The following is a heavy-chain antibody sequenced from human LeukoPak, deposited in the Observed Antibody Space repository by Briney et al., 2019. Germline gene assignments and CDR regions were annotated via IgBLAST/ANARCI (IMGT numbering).Heavy chain of an antibody. V-gene: IGHV3-74*01. Sequence: GGSLRLSCAVSGFNLRSYAMHWVRQAPGRGLVWVSRINTDGSSTSYADSVKGRFTISRDNAKNTLYPQMNSLRAADTAVYYCARGRGPHDYWGQGTLVTVSS. D-gene: IGHD3-10*01. CDR3: ARGRGPHDY. J-gene: IGHJ4*02. CDR1: GFNLRSYA. CDR2: INTDGSST.